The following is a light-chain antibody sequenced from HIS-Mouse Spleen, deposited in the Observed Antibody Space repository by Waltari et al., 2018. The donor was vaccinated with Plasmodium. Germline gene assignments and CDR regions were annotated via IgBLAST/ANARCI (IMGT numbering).Light chain of an antibody. CDR2: EGS. Sequence: QSALTQPAYVSGSPGQSITISCTGTSSYVWSYNFSSWYQQHQGKAPKLMSYEGSKRPSGVSNRFSGSKSGNTASLTISGLQAEDEADYYCCSYAGSSTFVFGGGTKLTVL. CDR3: CSYAGSSTFV. CDR1: SSYVWSYNF. V-gene: IGLV2-23*03. J-gene: IGLJ3*02.